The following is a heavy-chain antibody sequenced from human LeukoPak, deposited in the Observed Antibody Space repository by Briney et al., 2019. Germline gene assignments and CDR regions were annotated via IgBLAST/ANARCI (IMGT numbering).Heavy chain of an antibody. V-gene: IGHV3-9*03. CDR1: GFTFDDYA. CDR2: ISWNSGSI. Sequence: GGSLRLSCAASGFTFDDYAMHWVRQAPGKGLEWVSGISWNSGSIGYADSVKGRFTISRDNAKNSLYLQMNSLRAEDMALYYCAKSGRGGFDYWGQGTLVTVSS. CDR3: AKSGRGGFDY. D-gene: IGHD1-14*01. J-gene: IGHJ4*02.